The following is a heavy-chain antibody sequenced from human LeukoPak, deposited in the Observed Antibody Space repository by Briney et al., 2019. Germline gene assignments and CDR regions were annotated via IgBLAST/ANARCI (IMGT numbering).Heavy chain of an antibody. D-gene: IGHD7-27*01. V-gene: IGHV3-30*03. CDR3: AIPRGRSTADRWWYFDL. CDR1: GFTFSSYG. Sequence: TGGSLRLSCAASGFTFSSYGMHWVRQAPGKGLEWVAVISYDGSNKYYADSVKGRFTISRDNSKNTLYLQMNSLRSDDTAVYYCAIPRGRSTADRWWYFDLWGRGTLVTVSS. J-gene: IGHJ2*01. CDR2: ISYDGSNK.